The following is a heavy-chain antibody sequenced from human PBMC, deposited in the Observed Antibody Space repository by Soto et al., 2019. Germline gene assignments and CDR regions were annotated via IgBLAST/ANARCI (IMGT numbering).Heavy chain of an antibody. CDR3: ARHPAIGGYSYRGPFGY. V-gene: IGHV1-18*04. CDR2: ISAYNGNT. CDR1: GYTFTSYG. J-gene: IGHJ4*02. Sequence: QVQLVQSGAEVKKPGASVKVSCKASGYTFTSYGISWVRQAPGQGLEWMGWISAYNGNTNYAQKLQGRVTMTTDTPTSTAYMELRSLRSDDTAVYYCARHPAIGGYSYRGPFGYWGQGTLVTVSS. D-gene: IGHD5-18*01.